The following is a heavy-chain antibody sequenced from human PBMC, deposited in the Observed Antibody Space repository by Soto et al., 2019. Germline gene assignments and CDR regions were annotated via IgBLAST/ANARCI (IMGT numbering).Heavy chain of an antibody. J-gene: IGHJ4*02. CDR1: GFTFSSYG. CDR3: GRVGYGEWYYFDY. V-gene: IGHV3-33*01. CDR2: IWYDGSNK. D-gene: IGHD4-17*01. Sequence: QVQLVESGGGVVQPGRSLRLSCAASGFTFSSYGMHWVRQAPGKGLEWVAVIWYDGSNKYYADSVKGRFTISRDNSKNALYLQMNSLRAEDTAVYYFGRVGYGEWYYFDYWGQGTLVTVSS.